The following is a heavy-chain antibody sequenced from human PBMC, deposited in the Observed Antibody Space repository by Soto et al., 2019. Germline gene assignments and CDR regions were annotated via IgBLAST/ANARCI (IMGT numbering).Heavy chain of an antibody. D-gene: IGHD3-22*01. CDR1: GGSINTFGYY. CDR3: ARHGLSDSSGYYVIDS. V-gene: IGHV4-39*01. CDR2: FYYSGTT. J-gene: IGHJ4*02. Sequence: QLQLQESGPGLVKPSETLSLTCTVSGGSINTFGYYWGWIRQPPGKGLEWIGSFYYSGTTFYNPSLRSRVTISVDPSNNQFSLKLSSVTAAATAVYYCARHGLSDSSGYYVIDSWGQGTLVTVSS.